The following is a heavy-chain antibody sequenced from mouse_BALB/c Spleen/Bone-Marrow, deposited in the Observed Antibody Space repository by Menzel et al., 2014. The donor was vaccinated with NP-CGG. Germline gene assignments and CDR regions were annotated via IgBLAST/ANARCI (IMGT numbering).Heavy chain of an antibody. Sequence: EVQLQQSGPELEKPGASVKISCKASGYSFTAYNMNWVKQSNGKSLEWIGSIDPYYGGTSYNQKFKGKATLTVDKSSSTAYMQFKNLTSEDSAVYYCTRDDSPYWYFDVWGAGTTVTVSS. D-gene: IGHD2-4*01. CDR1: GYSFTAYN. J-gene: IGHJ1*01. V-gene: IGHV1-39*01. CDR2: IDPYYGGT. CDR3: TRDDSPYWYFDV.